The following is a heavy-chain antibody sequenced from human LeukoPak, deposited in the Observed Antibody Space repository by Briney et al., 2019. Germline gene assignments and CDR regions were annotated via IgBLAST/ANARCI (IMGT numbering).Heavy chain of an antibody. D-gene: IGHD3-22*01. CDR3: ARERIGRYYYDSSGQFDY. V-gene: IGHV3-48*03. Sequence: PGGSLRLSCAASGFTFSSYEMNWVRQAPGKGLEWVSYISSSGSTIYYADSVKGRFTISRDNSKNTLYLQMNSLRAEDTAVYYCARERIGRYYYDSSGQFDYWGQGTLVTVSS. CDR2: ISSSGSTI. CDR1: GFTFSSYE. J-gene: IGHJ4*02.